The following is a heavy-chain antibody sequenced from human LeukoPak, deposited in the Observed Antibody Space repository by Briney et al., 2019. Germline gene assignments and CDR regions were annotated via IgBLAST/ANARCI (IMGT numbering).Heavy chain of an antibody. V-gene: IGHV4-39*01. CDR2: IYYSGTT. D-gene: IGHD3-10*01. CDR1: GGSISSVNYY. CDR3: AKHYMGSSYNHGLDC. Sequence: PSETLSLTCTVSGGSISSVNYYWGWIRQPPGKGLQWIGSIYYSGTTYYNPSLKSRVTISVDTSKNQFSLKLSSVTAADTALYYCAKHYMGSSYNHGLDCWGQGTLVTVSS. J-gene: IGHJ4*02.